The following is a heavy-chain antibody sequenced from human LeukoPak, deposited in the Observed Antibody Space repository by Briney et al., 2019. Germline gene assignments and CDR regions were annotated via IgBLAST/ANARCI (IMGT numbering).Heavy chain of an antibody. D-gene: IGHD6-13*01. CDR3: ARADYSSSWSHDYYYMDV. V-gene: IGHV4-39*07. CDR2: IYYSGST. CDR1: GGSISSSSYY. J-gene: IGHJ6*03. Sequence: KPSETLSLTCTVSGGSISSSSYYWGWIRQPPGKGLEWIGSIYYSGSTYYNPSLKSRVTISVDTSKNQFSLNLSSVTAADTAVYYCARADYSSSWSHDYYYMDVWGKGTTVTVSS.